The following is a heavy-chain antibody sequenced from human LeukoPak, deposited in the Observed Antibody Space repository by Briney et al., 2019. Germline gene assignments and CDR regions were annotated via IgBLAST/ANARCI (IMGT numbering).Heavy chain of an antibody. CDR3: ARGRGDYGGNTGFDY. CDR2: IIPIFGTA. D-gene: IGHD4-23*01. J-gene: IGHJ4*02. CDR1: GGTFSSYA. Sequence: SVNVSCKASGGTFSSYAISWVRQAPGQGLEWMGGIIPIFGTANYAQKFQGRVTITTAESTRTAYMKLSSLRSEDTAVYYCARGRGDYGGNTGFDYWGQGTLVTVSS. V-gene: IGHV1-69*05.